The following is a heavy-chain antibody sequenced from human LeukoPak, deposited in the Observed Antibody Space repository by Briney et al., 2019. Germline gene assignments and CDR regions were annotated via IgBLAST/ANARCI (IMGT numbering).Heavy chain of an antibody. CDR3: ARGYRFYYYYYYMDV. V-gene: IGHV4-39*07. D-gene: IGHD2-2*02. J-gene: IGHJ6*03. CDR2: IYYSGST. Sequence: PSETLSLTCTVSGGSISSSSYYWGWIRQPPGKGLEWIGSIYYSGSTYYNPSLKSRVTISVDTSKNQFSLKLSSVTAADTAVYYCARGYRFYYYYYYMDVWGKGTTVTVSS. CDR1: GGSISSSSYY.